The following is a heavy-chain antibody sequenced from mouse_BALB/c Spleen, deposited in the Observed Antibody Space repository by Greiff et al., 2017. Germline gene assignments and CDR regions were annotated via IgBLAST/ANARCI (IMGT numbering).Heavy chain of an antibody. D-gene: IGHD2-1*01. V-gene: IGHV5-6-4*01. CDR3: TRDYGNYPFDY. Sequence: DVQLQESGGGLVKPGGSLKLSCAASGFTFSSYTMSWVRQTPEKRLEWVATISSGGSYTYYPDSVKGRFTISRDNAKNTLYLQMSSLKSEDTAMYYCTRDYGNYPFDYWGQGTTLTVSS. CDR2: ISSGGSYT. J-gene: IGHJ2*01. CDR1: GFTFSSYT.